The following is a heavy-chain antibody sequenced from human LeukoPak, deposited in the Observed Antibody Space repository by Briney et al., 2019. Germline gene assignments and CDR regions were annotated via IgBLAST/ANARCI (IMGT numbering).Heavy chain of an antibody. D-gene: IGHD4-17*01. CDR2: ISSSGSTI. Sequence: GGSLRLSCAASGFTFSSYEMNWVRQAPGKGLEWVSYISSSGSTIYYADSVKGRFTISRDNAKNSLYLQMNSLRAEDTAVYYCARGVPYGAVWYFDLWGRGTLVTVSS. V-gene: IGHV3-48*03. CDR1: GFTFSSYE. J-gene: IGHJ2*01. CDR3: ARGVPYGAVWYFDL.